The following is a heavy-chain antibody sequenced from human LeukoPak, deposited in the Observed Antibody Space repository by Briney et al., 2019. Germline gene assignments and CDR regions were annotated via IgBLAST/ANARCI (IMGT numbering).Heavy chain of an antibody. D-gene: IGHD2-15*01. V-gene: IGHV4-59*01. Sequence: TSETLSLTCTVSGGSISSYYWSWIRQPPGKGLEWIGYIYYSGSTNYNPSLKSRVTISVDTSKNQFSLKLSSVTAADTAVYYCAGGGNLGYCSGGSCYVLDYWGQGTLVTVSS. CDR1: GGSISSYY. J-gene: IGHJ4*02. CDR2: IYYSGST. CDR3: AGGGNLGYCSGGSCYVLDY.